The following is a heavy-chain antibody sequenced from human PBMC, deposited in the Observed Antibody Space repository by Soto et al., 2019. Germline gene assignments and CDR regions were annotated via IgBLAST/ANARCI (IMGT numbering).Heavy chain of an antibody. Sequence: QVQLVESGGGVVQPGRSLRLSCAASGFTFSSYGMHWVRQAPGKGLEWVAGIWYDGSNKYYADSVKGRFTISRDNSKNTLYLQMNSLRAEDTAVYYCARDAGSSSWYFDYWGQGTLVTVSS. J-gene: IGHJ4*02. V-gene: IGHV3-33*01. D-gene: IGHD6-13*01. CDR2: IWYDGSNK. CDR1: GFTFSSYG. CDR3: ARDAGSSSWYFDY.